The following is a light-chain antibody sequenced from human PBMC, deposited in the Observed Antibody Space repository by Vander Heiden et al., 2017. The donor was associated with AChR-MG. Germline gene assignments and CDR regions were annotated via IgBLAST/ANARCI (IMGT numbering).Light chain of an antibody. CDR1: SSDVGGYNY. CDR3: SSYTSSSTLVV. CDR2: DVS. Sequence: QPAPPQPASVSGCPSHSITISCTGTSSDVGGYNYVCWYQQHPGKAPKLMIYDVSNRPSGVSNRFSGSKSGNTASLTISGLQAEDEADYYCSSYTSSSTLVVFGGGTKLTVL. V-gene: IGLV2-14*03. J-gene: IGLJ2*01.